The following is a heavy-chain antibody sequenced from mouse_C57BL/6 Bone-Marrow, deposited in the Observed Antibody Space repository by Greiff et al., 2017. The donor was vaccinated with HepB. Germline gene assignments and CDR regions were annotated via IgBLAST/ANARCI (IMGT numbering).Heavy chain of an antibody. J-gene: IGHJ1*03. V-gene: IGHV10-1*01. D-gene: IGHD2-1*01. CDR1: GFSFNTYA. CDR2: IRSKSNNYAT. CDR3: VRGPLPRWYFDV. Sequence: EVKLVESGGGLVQPKGSLKLSCAASGFSFNTYAMKWVRQAPGKGLEWVARIRSKSNNYATYYADSVKDRFTISRDDSESMLYLQMNNLKTEDTAMYYCVRGPLPRWYFDVWGTGTTVTVSS.